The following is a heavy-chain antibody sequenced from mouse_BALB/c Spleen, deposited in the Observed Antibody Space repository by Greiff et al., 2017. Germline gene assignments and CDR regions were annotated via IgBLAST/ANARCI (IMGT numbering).Heavy chain of an antibody. V-gene: IGHV5-17*02. D-gene: IGHD1-1*01. CDR3: ARWHYGSSYFDY. J-gene: IGHJ2*01. Sequence: EVKLVESGGGLVQPGGSRKLSCAASGFTFSSFGMHWVRQAPEKGLEWVAYISSGSSTIYYADTVKGRFTISRDNPKNTLFLQMTSLRSEDTAMYYCARWHYGSSYFDYGGQGTTLTVSS. CDR1: GFTFSSFG. CDR2: ISSGSSTI.